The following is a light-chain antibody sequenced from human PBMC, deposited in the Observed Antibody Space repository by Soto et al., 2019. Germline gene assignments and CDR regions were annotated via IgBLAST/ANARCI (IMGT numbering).Light chain of an antibody. Sequence: DIVMTQSPDSLAVSLGERATIYCKSSQSVLHSSNNKDYLAWYQQKPGQSPKLLIYWASTRESGVPDRFSGSGSATEFTLTISSPQAQDVAVYYCQQYYSTPFTFGPGTKVDIK. CDR2: WAS. J-gene: IGKJ3*01. CDR3: QQYYSTPFT. V-gene: IGKV4-1*01. CDR1: QSVLHSSNNKDY.